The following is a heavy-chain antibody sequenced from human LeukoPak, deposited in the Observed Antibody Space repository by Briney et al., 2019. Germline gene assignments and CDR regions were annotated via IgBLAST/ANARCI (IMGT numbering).Heavy chain of an antibody. CDR1: GFTFSSYG. V-gene: IGHV3-30*18. Sequence: GGSLRLSCAASGFTFSSYGMHWVRQAPGKGLEWVAVISYDGSNKYYADSVKGRFTISRDNSKNTLYLQMNSLRAEDTAVYYCAKALGYCSSTGCSYYYYSEFDYWGQGTLVTVSS. J-gene: IGHJ4*02. CDR2: ISYDGSNK. D-gene: IGHD2-2*01. CDR3: AKALGYCSSTGCSYYYYSEFDY.